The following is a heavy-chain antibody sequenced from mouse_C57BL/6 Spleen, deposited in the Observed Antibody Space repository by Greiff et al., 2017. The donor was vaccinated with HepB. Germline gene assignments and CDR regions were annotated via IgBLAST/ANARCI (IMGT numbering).Heavy chain of an antibody. CDR2: ISSGGDYI. V-gene: IGHV5-9-1*02. Sequence: DVMLVESGEGLVKPGGSLKLSCAASGFTFSSYAMSWVRQTPEKRLEWVAYISSGGDYIYYADTVKGRFTISRDNARNTLYLQMSSLKSEDTAMYYCTRDGYYSYWYFDVWGTGTTVTVSS. D-gene: IGHD2-3*01. J-gene: IGHJ1*03. CDR1: GFTFSSYA. CDR3: TRDGYYSYWYFDV.